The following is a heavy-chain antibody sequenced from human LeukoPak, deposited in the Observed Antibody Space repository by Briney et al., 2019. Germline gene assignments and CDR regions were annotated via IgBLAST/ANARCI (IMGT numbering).Heavy chain of an antibody. Sequence: GGSLRLSCAASGFTFSSYGMHWVRQAPGKGLEWVAVIWYDGSNKYYADSVKGRFTISRDNSKNALYLQMNSLRAEDTAVYYCAREGRQWLVYCFDYWGQGTLVTVSS. V-gene: IGHV3-33*01. CDR1: GFTFSSYG. CDR2: IWYDGSNK. CDR3: AREGRQWLVYCFDY. D-gene: IGHD6-19*01. J-gene: IGHJ4*02.